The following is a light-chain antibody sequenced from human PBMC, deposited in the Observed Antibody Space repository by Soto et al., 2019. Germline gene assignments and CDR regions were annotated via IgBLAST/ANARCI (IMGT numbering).Light chain of an antibody. Sequence: KVVKKCSATLRVSPEERASLSCRASQSVSTNLAWYQQKPGQAPRLLIYGPSTRASGIPARFSGSGSGREFTLTISSLQSEDFALYYCHLDDVLRPAFAQGTKVDI. CDR1: QSVSTN. CDR2: GPS. V-gene: IGKV3-15*01. J-gene: IGKJ1*01. CDR3: HLDDVLRPA.